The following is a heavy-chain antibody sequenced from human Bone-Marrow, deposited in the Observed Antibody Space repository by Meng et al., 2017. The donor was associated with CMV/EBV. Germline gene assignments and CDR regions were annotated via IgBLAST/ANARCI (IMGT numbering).Heavy chain of an antibody. D-gene: IGHD4-17*01. V-gene: IGHV3-74*01. J-gene: IGHJ4*02. CDR1: GFTFSSYW. Sequence: GESLKISCAASGFTFSSYWMHWVRQAPGKGLVWVSRINSDGSSTSYADSVRGRFTISRDNAKNTLYLQMNSLRAEDTAVYYCARGGRTTVDYWGQGTLVTVSS. CDR3: ARGGRTTVDY. CDR2: INSDGSST.